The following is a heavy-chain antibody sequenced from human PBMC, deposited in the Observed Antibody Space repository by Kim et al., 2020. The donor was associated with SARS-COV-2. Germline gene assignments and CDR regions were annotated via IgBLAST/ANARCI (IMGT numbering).Heavy chain of an antibody. V-gene: IGHV3-21*01. CDR3: ARDVALVRAFDI. Sequence: YDADSVKGRFTISRDHAKNSLYLQMNSLRAEDTAVYYCARDVALVRAFDIWGQGTMVTVSS. D-gene: IGHD2-2*01. J-gene: IGHJ3*02.